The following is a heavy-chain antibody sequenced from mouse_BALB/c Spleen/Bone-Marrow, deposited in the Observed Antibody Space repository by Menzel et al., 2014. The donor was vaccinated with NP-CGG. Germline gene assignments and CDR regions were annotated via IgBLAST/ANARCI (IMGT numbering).Heavy chain of an antibody. CDR3: ARQGYRAMDY. CDR1: GYTFTSYY. Sequence: VQLQQSGPELVEPGASVKMSCKASGYTFTSYYIHWVKRRPGQGLEWIGWIYPGDGSTKYNEKFKGKTTLTADKSSSTAYMLLSSLTSEDSAIYFCARQGYRAMDYWGQGTSVTVSS. CDR2: IYPGDGST. V-gene: IGHV1S56*01. J-gene: IGHJ4*01. D-gene: IGHD2-14*01.